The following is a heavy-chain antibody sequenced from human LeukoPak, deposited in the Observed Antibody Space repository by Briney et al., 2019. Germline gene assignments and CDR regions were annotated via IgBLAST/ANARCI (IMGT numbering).Heavy chain of an antibody. CDR3: ARAALRTPLTYFDY. V-gene: IGHV4-34*01. CDR1: GGSFITYY. Sequence: SETLSLTCAVSGGSFITYYWSWIRQPPGKGLEWIGEINNGGSSKYNPSLKSRVTISVHTSKNQFSLKLSSVTAADTAVYYCARAALRTPLTYFDYWGQGTLVTVSS. CDR2: INNGGSS. J-gene: IGHJ4*02. D-gene: IGHD5-12*01.